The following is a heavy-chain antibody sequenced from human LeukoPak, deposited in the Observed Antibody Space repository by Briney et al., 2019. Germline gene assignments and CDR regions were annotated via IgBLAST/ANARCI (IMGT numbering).Heavy chain of an antibody. CDR3: ASARGYCSGGSCYSDY. Sequence: GGSLRLSCAASGFTFSNAWMSWVRQAPGKGLEWVGRIKSKTDGGTTDYAAPVKGRFTISRDDSKNTLYLQMNSLRAEDTAVYYCASARGYCSGGSCYSDYWGQGTLVTVSS. CDR1: GFTFSNAW. V-gene: IGHV3-15*01. J-gene: IGHJ4*02. CDR2: IKSKTDGGTT. D-gene: IGHD2-15*01.